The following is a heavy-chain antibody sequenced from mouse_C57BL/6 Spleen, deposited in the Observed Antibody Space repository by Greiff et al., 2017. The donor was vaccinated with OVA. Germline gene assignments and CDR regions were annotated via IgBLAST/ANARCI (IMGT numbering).Heavy chain of an antibody. CDR1: GFTFSDYG. CDR3: ARGINSYAMDY. V-gene: IGHV5-17*01. D-gene: IGHD2-4*01. CDR2: ISSGSSTI. Sequence: EVMLVESGGGLVKPGGSLKLSCAASGFTFSDYGMHWVRQAPEKGLEWVAYISSGSSTIYYADKVKGRFTISRDNANHPLFLHMTSLSSEHTAMYYCARGINSYAMDYWAQGPSVPVSS. J-gene: IGHJ4*01.